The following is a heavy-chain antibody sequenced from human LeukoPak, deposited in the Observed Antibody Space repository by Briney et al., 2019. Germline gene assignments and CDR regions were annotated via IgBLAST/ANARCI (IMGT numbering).Heavy chain of an antibody. D-gene: IGHD1-1*01. CDR3: TRNEV. Sequence: GGSLRLSCAGSGFTFSGYWMSWVRQAPGKGLEWVANIKQDGSDKYYVDSVEGRFTISRDNAKNSLSLQMNSLRAEDTGVYYCTRNEVWGQGTLVTVSS. J-gene: IGHJ4*02. CDR1: GFTFSGYW. V-gene: IGHV3-7*01. CDR2: IKQDGSDK.